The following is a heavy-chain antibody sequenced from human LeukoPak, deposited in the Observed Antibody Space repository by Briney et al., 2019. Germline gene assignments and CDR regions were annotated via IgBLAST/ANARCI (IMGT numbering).Heavy chain of an antibody. J-gene: IGHJ6*03. Sequence: ASVKVSCRASGYTFTGYYMHWVRQAPGQGLEWMGWINPNSGGTNYAQKFQGRVTMTRDTSISTAYMELSRLRSNDTAVYYCAREYYDYVWGSYRPYYYYYYMDVWGKGTTVTVSS. CDR2: INPNSGGT. CDR1: GYTFTGYY. D-gene: IGHD3-16*02. V-gene: IGHV1-2*02. CDR3: AREYYDYVWGSYRPYYYYYYMDV.